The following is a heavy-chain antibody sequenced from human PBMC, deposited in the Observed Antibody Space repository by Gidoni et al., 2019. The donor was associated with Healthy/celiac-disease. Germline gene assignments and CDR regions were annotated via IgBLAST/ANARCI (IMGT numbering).Heavy chain of an antibody. CDR2: IDPSDSYT. CDR1: GSSFNSYW. Sequence: DVQLVQSGAEVKTPGESLRISCKGSGSSFNSYWISWVRQMPGKGLEWMGRIDPSDSYTNYSPSFQGHVTISADKSISTAYLQWSSLKASDTAMYYCARHGGYYGSGSYYNNPWGQGTLVTVSS. V-gene: IGHV5-10-1*03. J-gene: IGHJ5*02. CDR3: ARHGGYYGSGSYYNNP. D-gene: IGHD3-10*01.